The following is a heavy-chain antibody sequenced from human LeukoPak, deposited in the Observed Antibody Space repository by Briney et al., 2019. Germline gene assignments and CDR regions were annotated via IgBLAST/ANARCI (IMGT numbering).Heavy chain of an antibody. D-gene: IGHD3-3*01. CDR1: GFTFSSYA. CDR2: ISGSGGST. CDR3: AKGFPTDDFWSGYYTSAHSYYGMDV. Sequence: GGSLRLSCAASGFTFSSYAMSWVRQAPGKGLEWVSAISGSGGSTYYADSVKGRFTISRDNSKNTLYLQMNSLRAGDTAVYYCAKGFPTDDFWSGYYTSAHSYYGMDVWGQGTTVTVSS. J-gene: IGHJ6*02. V-gene: IGHV3-23*01.